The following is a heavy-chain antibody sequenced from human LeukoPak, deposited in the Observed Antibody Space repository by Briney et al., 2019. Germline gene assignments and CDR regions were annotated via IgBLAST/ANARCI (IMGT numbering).Heavy chain of an antibody. Sequence: GGALRLSCAASGFTFSSYGMSWVRQAPGKGLEWVSTISGSGYNTYYADSVKGRFSISRDNSTNTLNLHMNSLRAEDTALYYCAKHSGSYFIYYVDSWGQGTLVTVSS. CDR2: ISGSGYNT. V-gene: IGHV3-23*01. CDR3: AKHSGSYFIYYVDS. CDR1: GFTFSSYG. D-gene: IGHD1-26*01. J-gene: IGHJ4*02.